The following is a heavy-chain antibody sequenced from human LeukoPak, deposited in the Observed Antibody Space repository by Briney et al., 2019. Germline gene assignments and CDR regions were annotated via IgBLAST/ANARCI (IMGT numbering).Heavy chain of an antibody. CDR3: AREGRSSSYPLGVEPSYYYYYMDV. J-gene: IGHJ6*03. Sequence: ASVKVSYKASGGTFSSYAISWVRQAPGQGLEWMGGIIPIFGTANYAQKFQGRVTITTDESTSTAYMELSSLRSEDTAVYYCAREGRSSSYPLGVEPSYYYYYMDVWGKGTTVTVSS. CDR1: GGTFSSYA. CDR2: IIPIFGTA. V-gene: IGHV1-69*05. D-gene: IGHD6-6*01.